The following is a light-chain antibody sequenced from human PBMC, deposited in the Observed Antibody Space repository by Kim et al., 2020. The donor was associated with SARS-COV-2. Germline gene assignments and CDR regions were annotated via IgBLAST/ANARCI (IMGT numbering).Light chain of an antibody. V-gene: IGLV3-1*01. CDR1: KLGDKY. Sequence: SYELTQPPSVCVSPGQTASITCSGSKLGDKYAYWYQKKPGQSPILVIYQHTKRPSGISQRFSGSSFGNTATLTISRAQTMDEADYYCQAWDSSTAVFGGG. CDR2: QHT. J-gene: IGLJ3*02. CDR3: QAWDSSTAV.